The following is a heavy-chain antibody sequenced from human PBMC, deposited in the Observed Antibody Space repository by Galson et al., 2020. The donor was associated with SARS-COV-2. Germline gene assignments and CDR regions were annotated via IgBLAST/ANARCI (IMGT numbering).Heavy chain of an antibody. J-gene: IGHJ4*02. CDR2: ISAYNGNT. CDR3: ARDTEDYYGSGSYYDY. D-gene: IGHD3-10*01. CDR1: GYTFTSYG. V-gene: IGHV1-18*01. Sequence: ASVKVSCKTSGYTFTSYGISWVRQALGQGLEWMGWISAYNGNTNYAQKLQGRVTMTTDTSTSTAYMELRSLRSDDTAVYYCARDTEDYYGSGSYYDYWGQGTLVTVSS.